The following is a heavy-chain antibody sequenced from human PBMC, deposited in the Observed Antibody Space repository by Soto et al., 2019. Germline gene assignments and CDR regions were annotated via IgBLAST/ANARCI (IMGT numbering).Heavy chain of an antibody. J-gene: IGHJ3*02. CDR1: GGTFSSYA. Sequence: SVKVSCKASGGTFSSYAISWVRQAPGQGLEWMGGITPIFGTANYAQKFQGRVTITADESTSTAYMELSSLRSEDTAVYYCASAVGATGGAFDIWGQGTMVTVSS. CDR3: ASAVGATGGAFDI. V-gene: IGHV1-69*13. D-gene: IGHD1-26*01. CDR2: ITPIFGTA.